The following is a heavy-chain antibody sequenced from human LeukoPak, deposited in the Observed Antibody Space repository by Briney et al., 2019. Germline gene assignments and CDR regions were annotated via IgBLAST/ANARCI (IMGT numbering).Heavy chain of an antibody. CDR3: ARNDISSGSFSY. D-gene: IGHD3-22*01. Sequence: KSGGSLRLSCAVSGFPFTRFYMSWIRQAPGKGLEWISYIGLSGSPLDYADSVRGRFTISRDNAKNSLYLEMNSLRPEDTAVYYCARNDISSGSFSYWGQGTLVTVSS. CDR2: IGLSGSPL. V-gene: IGHV3-11*04. J-gene: IGHJ4*02. CDR1: GFPFTRFY.